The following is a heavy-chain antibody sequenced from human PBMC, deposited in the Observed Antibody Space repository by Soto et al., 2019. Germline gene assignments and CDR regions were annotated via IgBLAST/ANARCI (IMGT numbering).Heavy chain of an antibody. V-gene: IGHV1-18*01. CDR2: ISAYNGNT. D-gene: IGHD3-10*01. J-gene: IGHJ4*02. CDR3: ARDRYNGSGSFGYYFDY. Sequence: ASVKVSCKASGYTFTSYGISWVRQAPGQGLEWMGWISAYNGNTNYAQKLQGRVTMTTDTSTSTAYMELRSLRSDDTAVYYCARDRYNGSGSFGYYFDYWGQGTLVTVSS. CDR1: GYTFTSYG.